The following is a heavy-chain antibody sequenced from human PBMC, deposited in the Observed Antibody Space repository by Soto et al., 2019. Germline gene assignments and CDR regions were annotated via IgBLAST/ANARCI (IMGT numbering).Heavy chain of an antibody. CDR3: ARDRVRGVIITDYYYYGMDV. D-gene: IGHD3-10*01. CDR2: IYYSGST. J-gene: IGHJ6*02. CDR1: GGSISSYY. Sequence: SETLSLTCTVSGGSISSYYWSWIRQPPGKGLEWIGYIYYSGSTNYNPSLKSRVTISVDTSKNQFSLKLSSVTAADTAVYYCARDRVRGVIITDYYYYGMDVWGQGTTVTVSS. V-gene: IGHV4-59*01.